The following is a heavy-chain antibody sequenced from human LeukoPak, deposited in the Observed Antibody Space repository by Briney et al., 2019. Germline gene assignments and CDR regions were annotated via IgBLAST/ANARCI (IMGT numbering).Heavy chain of an antibody. CDR1: GYTFTSYG. CDR2: ISAYNGNT. J-gene: IGHJ3*02. CDR3: ARDAHYDILTGYYSGAFDI. D-gene: IGHD3-9*01. Sequence: ASVKVSCKASGYTFTSYGISWVRQAPGQGLEWMGWISAYNGNTNYAQKLQGRVTMTTDTSTSTAYMELRSLRSDDTAVYYCARDAHYDILTGYYSGAFDIWGQGTMVTVSS. V-gene: IGHV1-18*01.